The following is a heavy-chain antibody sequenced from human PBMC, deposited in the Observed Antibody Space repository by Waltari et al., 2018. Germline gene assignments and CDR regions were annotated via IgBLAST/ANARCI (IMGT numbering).Heavy chain of an antibody. Sequence: QVQLQESGPGLVKPSQTLSLTCTVSGGSISSGSSYWSWIRQPAGKGLEWIGYIYTSGSTNYNPSLKSRVTISVDKSKNQFSLKLSSVTAADTAVYYCARGYYYGSGSYTYWGQGTLVTVSS. D-gene: IGHD3-10*01. CDR2: IYTSGST. J-gene: IGHJ4*02. CDR3: ARGYYYGSGSYTY. V-gene: IGHV4-61*09. CDR1: GGSISSGSSY.